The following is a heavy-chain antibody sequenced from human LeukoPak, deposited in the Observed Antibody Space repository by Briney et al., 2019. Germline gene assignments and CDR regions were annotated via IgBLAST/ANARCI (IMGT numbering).Heavy chain of an antibody. V-gene: IGHV3-23*01. CDR1: GFTFSSYA. D-gene: IGHD1-26*01. CDR3: AKEKIRGSYSDY. CDR2: ISGSGGST. J-gene: IGHJ4*02. Sequence: GGSLRLFCAASGFTFSSYAMRWVRQAPGKGLEWVSAISGSGGSTYYADSVKGRFTISRDNSKNTLYLQMNSLRAEDTAVYYCAKEKIRGSYSDYWGQGTLVTVSS.